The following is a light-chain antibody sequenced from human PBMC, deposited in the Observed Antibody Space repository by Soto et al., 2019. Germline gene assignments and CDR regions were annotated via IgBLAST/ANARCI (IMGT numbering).Light chain of an antibody. CDR2: EVS. Sequence: QSVLTQPASVSGSPGQSITISCTGTSNDIGTYNYVSWYQHHPGKAPKLLIYEVSNRPSGVSNRFSGSKSGHSASLTISGLQAEDEADYHCTSFTTSTTVVFGGATKLTVL. V-gene: IGLV2-14*01. CDR1: SNDIGTYNY. J-gene: IGLJ2*01. CDR3: TSFTTSTTVV.